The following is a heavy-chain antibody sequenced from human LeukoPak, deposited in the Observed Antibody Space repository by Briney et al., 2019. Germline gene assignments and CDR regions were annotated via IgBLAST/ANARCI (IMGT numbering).Heavy chain of an antibody. CDR1: GFTFSSYS. D-gene: IGHD3-10*01. CDR3: ARDLAMVRGVTRYNWFDP. J-gene: IGHJ5*02. Sequence: GGSLRLSCAASGFTFSSYSMNWVRQAPGKGLEWVTSISSSSSYIYYADSVKGRFTISRDSAKNSLYLQMNSLRAEDTAVYYCARDLAMVRGVTRYNWFDPWGQGTLVTVSS. V-gene: IGHV3-21*01. CDR2: ISSSSSYI.